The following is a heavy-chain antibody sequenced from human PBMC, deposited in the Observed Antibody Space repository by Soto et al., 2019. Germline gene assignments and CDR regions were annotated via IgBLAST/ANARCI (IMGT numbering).Heavy chain of an antibody. CDR1: GGTFSRYT. J-gene: IGHJ6*02. D-gene: IGHD2-8*02. CDR3: ASHFTGVLVLGTSPPGGDNYGWDV. CDR2: IIPILDIP. Sequence: QVQLVQSGAEVKKPGSSVKVSCKASGGTFSRYTFTWVRQAPGQGLEWMGRIIPILDIPNYAQNFQGRVSITADKCTSTAYRELSSLTSDDTAVYYCASHFTGVLVLGTSPPGGDNYGWDVWGQGTTVTVSS. V-gene: IGHV1-69*02.